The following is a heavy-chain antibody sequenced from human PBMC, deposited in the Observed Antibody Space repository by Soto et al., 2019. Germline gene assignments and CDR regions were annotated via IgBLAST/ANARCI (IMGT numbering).Heavy chain of an antibody. V-gene: IGHV3-23*01. D-gene: IGHD6-13*01. J-gene: IGHJ6*02. Sequence: GGSLRLSCAASGFTFSSYAMSWVRQAPGKGLEWVSAISGSGGSTYYADSVKGRFTISRDNSKNTLYLQMNSLRAEDTAVYYCAKLPIAAAGTWEVYYYYGMDVWGQGTTVTVSS. CDR2: ISGSGGST. CDR3: AKLPIAAAGTWEVYYYYGMDV. CDR1: GFTFSSYA.